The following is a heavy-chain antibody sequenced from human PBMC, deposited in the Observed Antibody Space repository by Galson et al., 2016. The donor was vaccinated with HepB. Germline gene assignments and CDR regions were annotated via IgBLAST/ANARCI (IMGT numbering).Heavy chain of an antibody. CDR2: IWYDGSNK. D-gene: IGHD1-26*01. V-gene: IGHV3-33*08. J-gene: IGHJ6*02. Sequence: SLRLSCAASGFTFSDYYMSWIRQAPGKGLEWVAVIWYDGSNKYYADSVKGRFTISRDNSKNTLYLQMNSLRAEDTAVYYCTRRGNYYVRSGLDVWGQGTTVTVSS. CDR1: GFTFSDYY. CDR3: TRRGNYYVRSGLDV.